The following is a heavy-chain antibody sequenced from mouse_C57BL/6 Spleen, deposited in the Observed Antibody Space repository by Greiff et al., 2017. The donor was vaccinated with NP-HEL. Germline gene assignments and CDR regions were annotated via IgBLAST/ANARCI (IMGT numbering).Heavy chain of an antibody. D-gene: IGHD1-1*01. V-gene: IGHV1-80*01. CDR2: IYPGDGDT. J-gene: IGHJ4*01. Sequence: VQLVESGAELVKPGASVKISCKASGYAFSSYWMNWVKQRPGKGLEWIGQIYPGDGDTNYNGKFKGKATLTADKSSSTAYMQLSSLTSEDSAVYFCAREDYYGTYAMDYWGQGTSVTVSS. CDR1: GYAFSSYW. CDR3: AREDYYGTYAMDY.